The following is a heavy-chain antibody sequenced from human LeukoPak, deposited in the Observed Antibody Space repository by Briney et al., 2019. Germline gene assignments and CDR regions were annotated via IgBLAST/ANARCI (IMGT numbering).Heavy chain of an antibody. Sequence: PSETLSLTCAVYGGSLSGCYWSWIRQPPGKGLEWIGEINHSGSTNYNPSLKSRVTISVDTSKNQFSLKLSSVTAADTAVYYCATAPSDYYGSGSPARWFDPWGQGTLVTVSS. D-gene: IGHD3-10*01. CDR1: GGSLSGCY. J-gene: IGHJ5*02. CDR2: INHSGST. CDR3: ATAPSDYYGSGSPARWFDP. V-gene: IGHV4-34*01.